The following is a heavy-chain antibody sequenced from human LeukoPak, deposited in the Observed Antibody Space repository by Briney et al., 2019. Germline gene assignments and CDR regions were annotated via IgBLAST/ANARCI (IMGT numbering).Heavy chain of an antibody. CDR3: ARENVLMVYAKQIDY. V-gene: IGHV4-38-2*02. CDR1: GYSISRGYY. D-gene: IGHD2-8*01. Sequence: SETLSLTCTVSGYSISRGYYWGWIRQPPGKGLEWIGSIYHSGSTYYNPSLKSRVTISVDTSKNQFSLKLSSVTAADTAVYYCARENVLMVYAKQIDYWGQGTLVTVSS. J-gene: IGHJ4*02. CDR2: IYHSGST.